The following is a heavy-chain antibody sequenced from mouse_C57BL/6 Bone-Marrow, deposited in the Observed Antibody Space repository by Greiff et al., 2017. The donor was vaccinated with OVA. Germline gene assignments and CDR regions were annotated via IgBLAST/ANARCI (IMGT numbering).Heavy chain of an antibody. J-gene: IGHJ2*01. D-gene: IGHD1-1*01. CDR1: GYTFTDYY. V-gene: IGHV1-19*01. CDR3: ARHYGPDYFDD. Sequence: VQLQQSGPVLVKPGASVKMSCKASGYTFTDYYMNWVKQSHGKSLEWIGVINPYNGGTSYNQKFKGKATLTVDKSSSTAYMELNSLTSEDSAVYYGARHYGPDYFDDWGQGTTLTVSS. CDR2: INPYNGGT.